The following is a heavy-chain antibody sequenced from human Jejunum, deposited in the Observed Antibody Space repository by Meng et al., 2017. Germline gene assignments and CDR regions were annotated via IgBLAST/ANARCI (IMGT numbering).Heavy chain of an antibody. Sequence: GESLKISCEASGFTFSTYEMNWVRQAPGKGLDWVLYISNSGNVIYYADSVEGRFTVSRDNAKNSLYLQMNSQRAEDTAVYYCARVRSSSFSVDYWGQGTMVTVSS. CDR1: GFTFSTYE. CDR2: ISNSGNVI. J-gene: IGHJ4*03. V-gene: IGHV3-48*03. D-gene: IGHD6-13*01. CDR3: ARVRSSSFSVDY.